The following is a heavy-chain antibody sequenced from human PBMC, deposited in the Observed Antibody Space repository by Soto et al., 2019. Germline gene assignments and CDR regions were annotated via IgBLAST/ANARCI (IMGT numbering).Heavy chain of an antibody. CDR3: ATSYGSGSAHFDS. CDR1: GDTFSRFT. Sequence: QVQLVQSGAEVTKPGSSVTVSCTASGDTFSRFTLSWVRQAPGQGLEWMGRIIPMLGMSNSALKFQGRVTXTXEXXTKKVYMHLNSLRSDDTAVYYGATSYGSGSAHFDSWGQGTLVTVSS. J-gene: IGHJ4*02. V-gene: IGHV1-69*02. CDR2: IIPMLGMS. D-gene: IGHD3-10*01.